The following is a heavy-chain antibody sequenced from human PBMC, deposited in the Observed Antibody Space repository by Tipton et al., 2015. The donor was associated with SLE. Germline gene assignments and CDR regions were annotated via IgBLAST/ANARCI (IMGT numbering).Heavy chain of an antibody. V-gene: IGHV4-61*05. Sequence: TLSLTCTVSGDSITTSFFQWGWIRQPPGKGLEWIGYIYYSGSTNYNPSLKSRVTISVDTSKNQFSLKLSSVTAADTAVYYCARSGSYPYYYYYMDVWGKGTTVTVSS. CDR1: GDSITTSFFQ. J-gene: IGHJ6*03. CDR2: IYYSGST. D-gene: IGHD1-26*01. CDR3: ARSGSYPYYYYYMDV.